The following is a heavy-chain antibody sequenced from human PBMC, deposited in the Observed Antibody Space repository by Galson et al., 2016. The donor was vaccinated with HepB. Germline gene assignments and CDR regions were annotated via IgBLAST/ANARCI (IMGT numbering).Heavy chain of an antibody. CDR2: ISFSGDHT. D-gene: IGHD1-14*01. V-gene: IGHV3-23*01. CDR1: GFTFSSYS. Sequence: SLRLSCAASGFTFSSYSMPWVRQAPGKGLEWVSTISFSGDHTYYADSVKGRFTISRDNSKNTLFLEMSNLRTEDTAVFYCAKNPGNGWFDPWGQGTLVTVSS. CDR3: AKNPGNGWFDP. J-gene: IGHJ5*02.